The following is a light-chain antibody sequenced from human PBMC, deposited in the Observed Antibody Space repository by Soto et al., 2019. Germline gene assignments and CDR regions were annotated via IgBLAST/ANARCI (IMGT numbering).Light chain of an antibody. CDR2: GAS. CDR1: QGISNY. J-gene: IGKJ5*01. V-gene: IGKV1-27*01. CDR3: KKYYSALFT. Sequence: DIQMTQSPSSLSASVGDRVTITCRASQGISNYLAWYQQKPGKVPKLLIYGASTLQSGVPSRFSGSGSGTDFTLTISGLQPEDVATYYCKKYYSALFTFGQGTRLEIK.